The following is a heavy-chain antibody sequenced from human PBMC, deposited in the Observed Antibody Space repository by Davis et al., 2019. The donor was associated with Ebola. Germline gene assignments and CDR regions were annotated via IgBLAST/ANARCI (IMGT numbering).Heavy chain of an antibody. CDR1: GFTFRTYS. CDR2: LLVSGTYI. CDR3: ARDRFSSNWGDYFNS. V-gene: IGHV3-21*01. Sequence: GKSLKISCAASGFTFRTYSMTWVRQAPGRGLEWVSSLLVSGTYIYYADSVKGRFTISRDDAKNSLYLQMDSPRGEDTAVYYCARDRFSSNWGDYFNSWGQGTLVTVSS. J-gene: IGHJ4*02. D-gene: IGHD6-13*01.